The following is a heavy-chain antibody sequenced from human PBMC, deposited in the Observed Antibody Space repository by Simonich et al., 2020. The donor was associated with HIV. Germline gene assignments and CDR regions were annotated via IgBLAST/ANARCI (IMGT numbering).Heavy chain of an antibody. CDR1: GITCSRYN. CDR3: ASSIAAAGVG. Sequence: EVQLVESGGGLVKPGGSLSLSCAASGITCSRYNMTWVRQAQGKVQERVSSMSSSSSYIDYADSVKCRFTISRDNAKNSLYLQMNSQRAEDTAVYYCASSIAAAGVGWGQGTLVTVSS. J-gene: IGHJ4*02. V-gene: IGHV3-21*01. D-gene: IGHD6-13*01. CDR2: MSSSSSYI.